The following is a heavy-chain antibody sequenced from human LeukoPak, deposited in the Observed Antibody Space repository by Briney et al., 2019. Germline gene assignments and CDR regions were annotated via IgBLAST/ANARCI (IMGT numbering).Heavy chain of an antibody. D-gene: IGHD3-22*01. CDR1: GFTFSSYW. Sequence: PGGSLRLSCATSGFTFSSYWMSWVRQAPGKGLEWVANIKQDGGEKYYVDSVRGRFTISRDNAKNSLYLQMNSLRAEDTAVYYCARDYYDSSGYYYFDYWGQGTLVTVSS. J-gene: IGHJ4*02. CDR3: ARDYYDSSGYYYFDY. V-gene: IGHV3-7*01. CDR2: IKQDGGEK.